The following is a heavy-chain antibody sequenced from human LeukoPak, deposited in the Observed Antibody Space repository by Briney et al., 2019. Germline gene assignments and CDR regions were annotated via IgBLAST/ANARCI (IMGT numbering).Heavy chain of an antibody. Sequence: GGSLRLSCAASGFTFTDFAMSWVRRAPGRGLEWVSSISSSGGATYYADSVKGRFSISRDNSANMLYLQINSLRAEDTAVFYCAKNYGSGTYYNYFDSWGLGTLVTVSS. V-gene: IGHV3-23*01. D-gene: IGHD3-10*01. CDR1: GFTFTDFA. J-gene: IGHJ4*02. CDR2: ISSSGGAT. CDR3: AKNYGSGTYYNYFDS.